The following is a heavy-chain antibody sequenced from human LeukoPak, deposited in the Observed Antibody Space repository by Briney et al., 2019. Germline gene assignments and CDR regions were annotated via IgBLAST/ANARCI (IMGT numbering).Heavy chain of an antibody. CDR1: GFTFSSYA. CDR3: AKDSGVQLWLTFNYGMDV. D-gene: IGHD5-18*01. V-gene: IGHV3-23*01. J-gene: IGHJ6*02. CDR2: ISGRGGST. Sequence: PGGSLRLSCAASGFTFSSYAMSWVRPAPGKGGEWGSAISGRGGSTYYADSVKGRFTISRDNSKHTLYLQMNSPRAEDTAVYYCAKDSGVQLWLTFNYGMDVWGQGTTVTVSS.